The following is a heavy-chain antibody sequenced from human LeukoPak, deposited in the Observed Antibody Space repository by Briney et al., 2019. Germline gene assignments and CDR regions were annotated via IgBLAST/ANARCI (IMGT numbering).Heavy chain of an antibody. CDR2: ISSSSYI. CDR1: GFTFSSYS. Sequence: GGSLRLSCAASGFTFSSYSMNWVRQAPGKGLEWVSSISSSSYIYYADSVKGRFTISRDNAKNSLYLQMNSLRAEDTAVYYCARDRCSSTSCYDYYYYGMDVWGQGTTVTVSS. CDR3: ARDRCSSTSCYDYYYYGMDV. V-gene: IGHV3-21*01. J-gene: IGHJ6*02. D-gene: IGHD2-2*01.